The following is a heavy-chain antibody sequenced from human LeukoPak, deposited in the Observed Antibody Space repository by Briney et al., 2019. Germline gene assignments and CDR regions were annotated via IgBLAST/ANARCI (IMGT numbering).Heavy chain of an antibody. J-gene: IGHJ3*02. CDR2: IWYDGSNK. V-gene: IGHV3-33*01. CDR3: ARDAFGARGIGGGLDI. D-gene: IGHD3-10*01. CDR1: GFTFNGYT. Sequence: PGRSLRLSCVASGFTFNGYTMHWVRQAPGKGLEWVAIIWYDGSNKYYADSVKGRFTISRDNSKNTLFLQMNSLRAEDTAVYYCARDAFGARGIGGGLDIWGQGTMVTVSS.